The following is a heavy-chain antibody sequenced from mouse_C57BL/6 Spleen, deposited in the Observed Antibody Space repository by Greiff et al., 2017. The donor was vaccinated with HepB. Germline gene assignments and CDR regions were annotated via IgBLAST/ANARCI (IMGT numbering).Heavy chain of an antibody. Sequence: QVQLQQPGAELVRPGTSVKLSCKASGYTFTSYWMHWVKQRPGQGLEWIGVIDPSDSYTNYNQKFKGKATLTVDTSSSTAYMQLSSLTSEDSAVYSCAGRGGDVDYWGQGTTLTVSS. D-gene: IGHD3-3*01. CDR2: IDPSDSYT. CDR1: GYTFTSYW. CDR3: AGRGGDVDY. V-gene: IGHV1-59*01. J-gene: IGHJ2*01.